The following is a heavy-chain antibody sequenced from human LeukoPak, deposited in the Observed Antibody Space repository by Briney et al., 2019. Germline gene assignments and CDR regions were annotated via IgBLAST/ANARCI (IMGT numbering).Heavy chain of an antibody. D-gene: IGHD3-10*01. Sequence: GGSLRLSCAASGFTFSSYSMNWVRQAPGKGLEWVSYISSSSSTIYYADSVKGRFTISRDNAKNSLYLQMNSLRAEDTAVYYCARRSGSGGRPFDPWGQGTLVTVSS. CDR3: ARRSGSGGRPFDP. J-gene: IGHJ5*02. CDR1: GFTFSSYS. CDR2: ISSSSSTI. V-gene: IGHV3-48*04.